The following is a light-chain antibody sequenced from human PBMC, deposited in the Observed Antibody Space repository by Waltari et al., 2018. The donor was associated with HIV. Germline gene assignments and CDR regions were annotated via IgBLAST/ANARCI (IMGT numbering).Light chain of an antibody. CDR3: SSYTSSSTPYV. V-gene: IGLV2-14*01. J-gene: IGLJ1*01. CDR2: DVS. CDR1: RSDVGGYHY. Sequence: QSALTQPASVSGSPGPSITISCTGTRSDVGGYHYGSWDQQHPSKAPQLMIYDVSNRPSGVSKRFSGSKSGNTASLTISGLQAEDEADYYCSSYTSSSTPYVFGIGTKVTVL.